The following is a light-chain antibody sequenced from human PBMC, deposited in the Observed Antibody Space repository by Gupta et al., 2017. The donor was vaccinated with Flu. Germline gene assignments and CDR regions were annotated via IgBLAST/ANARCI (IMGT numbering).Light chain of an antibody. CDR1: QSISTY. J-gene: IGKJ2*01. V-gene: IGKV1-39*01. CDR3: QQSDSTPRT. Sequence: DIQMTQSPSSLSASVGDRVTITCRASQSISTYLNWYQQRPGNAPKLLIYAASSLQSGVPSRFSGGGSGTDFTLTISRLQPEDFATYYCQQSDSTPRTFGQGTKMEIK. CDR2: AAS.